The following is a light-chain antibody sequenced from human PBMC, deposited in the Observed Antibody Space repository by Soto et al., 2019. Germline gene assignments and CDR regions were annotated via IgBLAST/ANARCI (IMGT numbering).Light chain of an antibody. CDR1: SSDIGAYNY. V-gene: IGLV2-8*01. Sequence: QSALTQPPSASGSPGQSVTISCTGTSSDIGAYNYVSWYLQHPGKAPRLIIYQVNKRPSGVPDRFSGSKSGNTASLTVSGLHPEDEADFYCTSYAGNNNFVFGTGTKVTVL. J-gene: IGLJ1*01. CDR2: QVN. CDR3: TSYAGNNNFV.